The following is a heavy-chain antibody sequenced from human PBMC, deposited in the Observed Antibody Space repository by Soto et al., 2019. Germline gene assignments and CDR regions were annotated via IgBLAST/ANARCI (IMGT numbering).Heavy chain of an antibody. Sequence: GGSLRLSCAASGFTFDDYAMHWVRQAPGKGLEWVSGISWNSGSIGYADSVKGRFTISRDNAKNSLYLQMNSLRAEDTALYYCEKGPRSCSGGSCYNSDYWGQGTLVTVSS. CDR2: ISWNSGSI. D-gene: IGHD2-15*01. V-gene: IGHV3-9*01. J-gene: IGHJ4*02. CDR1: GFTFDDYA. CDR3: EKGPRSCSGGSCYNSDY.